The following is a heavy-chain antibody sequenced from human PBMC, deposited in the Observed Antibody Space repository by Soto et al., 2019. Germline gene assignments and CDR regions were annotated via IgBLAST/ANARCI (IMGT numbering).Heavy chain of an antibody. D-gene: IGHD2-15*01. J-gene: IGHJ6*02. CDR1: GFTLSSYS. CDR3: AREGWPLLQTGMDV. CDR2: ISSSNRTI. Sequence: GGTLRLSCAASGFTLSSYSRNWGRQAPGKGLEWVSYISSSNRTINYADSVKGRFIISRDNAKNSLYLQMHSLRYEDAAVYYCAREGWPLLQTGMDVWGQGATVTVSS. V-gene: IGHV3-48*02.